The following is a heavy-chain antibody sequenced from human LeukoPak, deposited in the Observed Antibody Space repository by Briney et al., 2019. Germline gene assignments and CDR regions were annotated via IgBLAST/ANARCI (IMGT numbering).Heavy chain of an antibody. V-gene: IGHV3-7*01. J-gene: IGHJ4*02. CDR1: GFSLNSFW. Sequence: PGGSLRLSCAASGFSLNSFWRTWVRQTRGRGLEWGANIDPAGTDTYYVDPVKGRFIISRDNAKNLVYLQMNTLRAEDTAVYSCGRFGYVAGIDLWGQGTLVTVSS. CDR3: GRFGYVAGIDL. D-gene: IGHD6-19*01. CDR2: IDPAGTDT.